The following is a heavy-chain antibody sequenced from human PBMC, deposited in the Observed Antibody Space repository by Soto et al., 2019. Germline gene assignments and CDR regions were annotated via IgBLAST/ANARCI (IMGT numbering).Heavy chain of an antibody. D-gene: IGHD6-13*01. V-gene: IGHV4-59*12. CDR1: GASISSYY. CDR2: IYLSGSI. Sequence: PSETLSLTCSVSGASISSYYYTWIRQTPGKGLEWIGYIYLSGSINYNPSLKSRVTISVDTSKNQFSLKLSSVTAADTAVYYSARSFGVAAAGPFDYWGQGTLVTVSS. J-gene: IGHJ4*02. CDR3: ARSFGVAAAGPFDY.